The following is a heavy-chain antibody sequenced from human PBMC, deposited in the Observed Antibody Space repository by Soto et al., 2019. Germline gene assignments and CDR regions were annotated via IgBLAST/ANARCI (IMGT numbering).Heavy chain of an antibody. D-gene: IGHD2-21*01. CDR2: IYPGDSDT. Sequence: GESLKISCKGSGYSFTSYWIGWVRQMPGKGLEWMGIIYPGDSDTRYSPSFQGQVTISADKSISTAYLQWSSLKASDTAMYYCAILDTGYILWWSSDWYFDLWGRGTLVTVSS. V-gene: IGHV5-51*01. J-gene: IGHJ2*01. CDR1: GYSFTSYW. CDR3: AILDTGYILWWSSDWYFDL.